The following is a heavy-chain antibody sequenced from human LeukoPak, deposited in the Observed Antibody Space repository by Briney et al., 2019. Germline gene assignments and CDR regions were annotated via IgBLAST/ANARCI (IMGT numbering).Heavy chain of an antibody. Sequence: HGESLKISCKGSGYSFTSYWIGWVRQMPGKGLECMGIIYPGDSDTRYSPSFQGQVTISADKSISTAHLQWSSLKASDTAMYYCARRRDLYSGSYYPFDYWGQGTLVTVSS. CDR2: IYPGDSDT. CDR1: GYSFTSYW. CDR3: ARRRDLYSGSYYPFDY. V-gene: IGHV5-51*01. J-gene: IGHJ4*02. D-gene: IGHD1-26*01.